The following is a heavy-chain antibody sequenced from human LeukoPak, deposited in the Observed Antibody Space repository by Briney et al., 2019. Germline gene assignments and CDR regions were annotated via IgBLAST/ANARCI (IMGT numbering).Heavy chain of an antibody. Sequence: GASVKVSCKASGYTFTSYDINWVRQATGQGLEWMGWMNPNSGNTGYAQKFQGRVTMTRNTSISTAYMELSSLRSEDTAVYYCAILRDTAMATSYYGMDVWGQGTTVTVSS. CDR2: MNPNSGNT. D-gene: IGHD5-18*01. CDR3: AILRDTAMATSYYGMDV. J-gene: IGHJ6*02. CDR1: GYTFTSYD. V-gene: IGHV1-8*01.